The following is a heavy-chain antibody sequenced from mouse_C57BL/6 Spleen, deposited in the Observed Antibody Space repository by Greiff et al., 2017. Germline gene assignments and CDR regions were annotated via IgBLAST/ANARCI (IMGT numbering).Heavy chain of an antibody. J-gene: IGHJ2*01. CDR3: AKNEGGLGMSTTRCFDY. CDR1: GFSLTSYG. D-gene: IGHD2-4*01. CDR2: IWRGGST. Sequence: QVQLKESGPGLVQPSQSLSITCTVSGFSLTSYGVHWVRQSPGKGLEWLGVIWRGGSTDYNAAFMSRLSITKDNSKSQVFFKMNSLQADDTAIYYCAKNEGGLGMSTTRCFDYWGQGTTLTVSS. V-gene: IGHV2-5*01.